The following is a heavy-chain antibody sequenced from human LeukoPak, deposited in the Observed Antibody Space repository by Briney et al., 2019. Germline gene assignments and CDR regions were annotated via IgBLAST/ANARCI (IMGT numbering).Heavy chain of an antibody. CDR1: GLTFSTFG. Sequence: GGSLRLSCAASGLTFSTFGMHWVRQAPGKGLEWVAFIRFDGSNTYYAESLKGRFTISRDNSKNTLYLQMNSLRAEDTAIYFRAKGGYYFDYWGQGALVIVSS. J-gene: IGHJ4*02. CDR2: IRFDGSNT. V-gene: IGHV3-30*02. CDR3: AKGGYYFDY.